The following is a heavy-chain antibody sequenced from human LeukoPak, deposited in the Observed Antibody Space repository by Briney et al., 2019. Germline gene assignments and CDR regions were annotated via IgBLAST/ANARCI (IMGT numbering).Heavy chain of an antibody. CDR2: ISSSGDSL. D-gene: IGHD3-10*01. Sequence: GGSLRLSCAASGFTFSDYYMTWIRQAPGKGLEWISFISSSGDSLYYADSVEGRFTISRDSSKNMVYLQMSGLRPEDTAVYYCARDRGRVNHFDYWGQGTLVTVSS. J-gene: IGHJ4*02. CDR3: ARDRGRVNHFDY. CDR1: GFTFSDYY. V-gene: IGHV3-11*04.